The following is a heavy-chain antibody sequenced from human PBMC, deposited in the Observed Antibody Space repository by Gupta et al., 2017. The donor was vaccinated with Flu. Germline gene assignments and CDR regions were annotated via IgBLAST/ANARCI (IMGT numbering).Heavy chain of an antibody. CDR3: TRERYCSGGSCLERDY. V-gene: IGHV3-49*03. Sequence: EVQLVESGGGLVQPGRSLRLSCTASGFTFGDYAMSWFRQAPGKGLEWVGFIRSKAYGGTTEYAASVKGRFTISRDDSKSIAYLQMNSLKTEDTAVYYCTRERYCSGGSCLERDYWGQGTLVTVSS. CDR2: IRSKAYGGTT. D-gene: IGHD2-15*01. J-gene: IGHJ4*02. CDR1: GFTFGDYA.